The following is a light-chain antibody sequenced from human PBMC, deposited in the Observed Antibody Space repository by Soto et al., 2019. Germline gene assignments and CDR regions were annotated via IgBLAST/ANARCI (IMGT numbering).Light chain of an antibody. Sequence: AIRMTQSPSSFSASTGDRVTITCRASQGISSYLAWYQQKPGKAPKLLIYAASTLQSGVPSRFSGSGSGTDFTLTLNCLQSEDFATYYCQQYYSYPPTFGQGTKLEIK. J-gene: IGKJ2*01. CDR3: QQYYSYPPT. CDR1: QGISSY. V-gene: IGKV1-8*01. CDR2: AAS.